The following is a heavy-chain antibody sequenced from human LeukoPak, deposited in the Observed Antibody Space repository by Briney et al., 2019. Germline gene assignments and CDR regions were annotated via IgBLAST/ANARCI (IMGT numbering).Heavy chain of an antibody. CDR2: ISGSGTNT. CDR1: GFTFSSYG. CDR3: AKDGSGWYDFFDY. Sequence: GGSLRLSCAASGFTFSSYGMSWVRQAPGKGLEWVSVISGSGTNTYYADSVKGRFTISRDNSKNTVFLQMNRLRAEDTAVYYCAKDGSGWYDFFDYWGQGTLVTVSS. D-gene: IGHD6-19*01. J-gene: IGHJ4*02. V-gene: IGHV3-23*01.